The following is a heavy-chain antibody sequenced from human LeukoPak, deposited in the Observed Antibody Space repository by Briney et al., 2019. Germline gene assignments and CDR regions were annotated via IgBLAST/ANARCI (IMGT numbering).Heavy chain of an antibody. V-gene: IGHV4-59*01. CDR3: ARARYSDAFDI. CDR2: IYYSGST. J-gene: IGHJ3*02. Sequence: SETLSLTCTVSGGSISSYYWSWIRQAPGKGLEWIGYIYYSGSTNYNPSLKSRVTISVDTSKNQFSLKLSSVTAADTAVYYCARARYSDAFDIWGQGTMVTVSS. D-gene: IGHD1-26*01. CDR1: GGSISSYY.